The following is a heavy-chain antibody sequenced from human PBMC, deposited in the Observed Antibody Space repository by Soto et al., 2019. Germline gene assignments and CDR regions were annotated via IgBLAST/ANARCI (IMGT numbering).Heavy chain of an antibody. V-gene: IGHV1-2*04. J-gene: IGHJ3*02. CDR3: ARGRGGVRGVINIFRSSAETFDAFDI. Sequence: ASVKVSCKASGYTFTGYYIHWVRQAPGQGLEGMGWINPNSGGTNYAQKFQGWVTMTRDTSISTAYMELSRLRSDDTAVYYCARGRGGVRGVINIFRSSAETFDAFDIWGPGTMVTVS. CDR2: INPNSGGT. D-gene: IGHD3-10*01. CDR1: GYTFTGYY.